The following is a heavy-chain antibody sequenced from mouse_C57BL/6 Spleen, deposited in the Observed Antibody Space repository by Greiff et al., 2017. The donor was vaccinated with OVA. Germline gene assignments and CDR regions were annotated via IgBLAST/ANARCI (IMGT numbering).Heavy chain of an antibody. CDR2: IYPGDGDT. V-gene: IGHV1-82*01. J-gene: IGHJ1*03. CDR1: GYAFSSSW. CDR3: ARGPPARYFDV. Sequence: QVQLQQSGPELVKPGASVKISCKASGYAFSSSWMNWVKQRPGKGLEWIGRIYPGDGDTNYNGKFKGKATLTADKSSSTAYMQLSSLTSEDSAVYFWARGPPARYFDVWGTGTTVTVSS.